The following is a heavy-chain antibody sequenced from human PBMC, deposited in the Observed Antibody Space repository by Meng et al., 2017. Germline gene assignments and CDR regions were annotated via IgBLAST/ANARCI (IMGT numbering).Heavy chain of an antibody. CDR1: RYTSPAYY. Sequence: QGWVVQSGVEVNQPRASVKVSCKPARYTSPAYYIHWVRQAPGQGLEWMGRIDPKNGDTHYAQKFQGRVTMTGDTSISTAYMDLSGLRSDDTAVYYCARDEDISAAGKLFGDYWGQGTLVTVSS. V-gene: IGHV1-2*06. D-gene: IGHD6-13*01. CDR2: IDPKNGDT. CDR3: ARDEDISAAGKLFGDY. J-gene: IGHJ4*02.